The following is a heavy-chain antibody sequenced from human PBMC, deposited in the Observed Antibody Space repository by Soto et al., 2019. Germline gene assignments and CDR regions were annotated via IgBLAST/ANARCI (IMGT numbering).Heavy chain of an antibody. J-gene: IGHJ5*02. CDR3: ARDGVGVVPAARRFDH. CDR1: GFTFSSYA. Sequence: QVQLAESGGGAVQPGRSLRLSCAASGFTFSSYAMHWLRQAPGTGLEWESAIWHDGRHQYYAESVKGRFTISRDNSKNTLYLQMNSLTSEDTAVYYCARDGVGVVPAARRFDHWGQGALVTVST. D-gene: IGHD2-2*01. CDR2: IWHDGRHQ. V-gene: IGHV3-30*04.